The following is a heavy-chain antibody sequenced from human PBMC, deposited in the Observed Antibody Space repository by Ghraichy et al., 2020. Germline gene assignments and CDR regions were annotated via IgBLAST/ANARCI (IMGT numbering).Heavy chain of an antibody. D-gene: IGHD3-22*01. CDR3: AKDPVRAIMVVAESDY. V-gene: IGHV3-23*01. CDR2: ISGNGGRT. Sequence: GGSLRLSCAASGFTFSTYAMSWVRQVPGKGLEWVSSISGNGGRTFYADSVKGRFTISRDNSKNTHYLRMNSLRAEDTGVYHCAKDPVRAIMVVAESDYWGQGTLVTVSS. J-gene: IGHJ4*02. CDR1: GFTFSTYA.